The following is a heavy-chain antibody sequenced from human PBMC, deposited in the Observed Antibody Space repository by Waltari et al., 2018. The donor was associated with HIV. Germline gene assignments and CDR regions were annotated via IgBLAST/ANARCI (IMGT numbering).Heavy chain of an antibody. D-gene: IGHD3-22*01. Sequence: QVQLVQSGGEVKKPGASVKVSCKVSGYRLIELSMHWVRQAPGKGLEWMGGFDPENDETSYAQKFQGRVTMTDDTSTDKAYMELSSLKSEDTAVYYCVTGYDTSGQSPTMGDYWGQGTLVTVSS. CDR3: VTGYDTSGQSPTMGDY. J-gene: IGHJ4*02. V-gene: IGHV1-24*01. CDR1: GYRLIELS. CDR2: FDPENDET.